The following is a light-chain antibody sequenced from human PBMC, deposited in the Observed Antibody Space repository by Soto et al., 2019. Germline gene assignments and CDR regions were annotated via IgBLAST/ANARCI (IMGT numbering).Light chain of an antibody. CDR3: SSYAGSNNFV. Sequence: SLTLPPSASSSPGQSVTMSCTGTSSNVGGYNYVSWYQQHPGKAPKLMIYEVSKRPSGVPDRFSGSKSGNTASLTVSGLQAEDEADYYCSSYAGSNNFVFGTGTKVTVL. V-gene: IGLV2-8*01. CDR1: SSNVGGYNY. J-gene: IGLJ1*01. CDR2: EVS.